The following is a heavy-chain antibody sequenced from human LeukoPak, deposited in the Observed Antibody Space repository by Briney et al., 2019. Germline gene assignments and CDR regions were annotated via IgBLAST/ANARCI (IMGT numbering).Heavy chain of an antibody. CDR3: AREERDGYNYYWYFDL. J-gene: IGHJ2*01. CDR2: ISSSGLYI. V-gene: IGHV3-21*01. CDR1: GFTFSSYA. D-gene: IGHD5-24*01. Sequence: GGSLRLSCAASGFTFSSYAMHWVRQAPGKGLEWVSSISSSGLYIYYADSVKGRFTISRDNAKNSLYLQMSSLRAEDTAVYYCAREERDGYNYYWYFDLWGRGTLVTVSS.